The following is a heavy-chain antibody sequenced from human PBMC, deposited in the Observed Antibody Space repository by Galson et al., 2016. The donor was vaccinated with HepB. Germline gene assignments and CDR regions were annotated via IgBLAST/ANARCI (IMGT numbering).Heavy chain of an antibody. J-gene: IGHJ4*02. CDR3: AKTTQLAGYDRNWATHFDS. CDR2: ITTGGENK. CDR1: GFRFSSYA. D-gene: IGHD7-27*01. Sequence: SLRLSCAASGFRFSSYAVSWVRQAPGKRLQWVSLITTGGENKYYADSVQGRFTISRDNSRDTLYLQMRRLRAEDTAVYYCAKTTQLAGYDRNWATHFDSWGQGALVIVSA. V-gene: IGHV3-23*01.